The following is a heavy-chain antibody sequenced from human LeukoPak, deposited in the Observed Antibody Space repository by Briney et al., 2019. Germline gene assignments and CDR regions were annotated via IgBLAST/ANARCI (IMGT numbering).Heavy chain of an antibody. CDR2: IYYSGST. D-gene: IGHD6-13*01. J-gene: IGHJ4*02. CDR1: GGSISSYY. CDR3: ARVVGIAAAKPYFDY. V-gene: IGHV4-39*07. Sequence: SETLSLTCTVSGGSISSYYWSWIRQPPGKGLGWIGSIYYSGSTYYNPSLKSRVTISVDTSKNQFSLKLSSVTAADTAVYYCARVVGIAAAKPYFDYWGQGTLVTVSS.